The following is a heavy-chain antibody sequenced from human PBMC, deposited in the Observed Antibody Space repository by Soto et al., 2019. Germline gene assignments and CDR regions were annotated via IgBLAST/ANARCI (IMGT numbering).Heavy chain of an antibody. CDR1: GCTFTSYG. J-gene: IGHJ5*02. CDR2: ISAYNGNT. V-gene: IGHV1-18*01. Sequence: ASVKVSCKASGCTFTSYGISWVRQAPGQGLEWMGWISAYNGNTNYAQKLQGRVTMTTDTSTSTAYMELRSLRSDDTAVYYCARDRAYCSGGSCYSWFDPWGQGTLVTVSS. CDR3: ARDRAYCSGGSCYSWFDP. D-gene: IGHD2-15*01.